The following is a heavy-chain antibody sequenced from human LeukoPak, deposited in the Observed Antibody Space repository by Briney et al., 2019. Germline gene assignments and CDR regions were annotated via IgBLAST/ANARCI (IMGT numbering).Heavy chain of an antibody. J-gene: IGHJ4*02. D-gene: IGHD5-18*01. CDR2: IYPSGST. Sequence: PSETLSLTCTVSGGSISTYCWSWIRQPAGKGLEWIGRIYPSGSTSYNPSLKSRVTISIDKSKNQFFLNLTSVTAADTALYYCARDRSGYSEYYFDYWGQGSLVTVSS. CDR3: ARDRSGYSEYYFDY. V-gene: IGHV4-4*07. CDR1: GGSISTYC.